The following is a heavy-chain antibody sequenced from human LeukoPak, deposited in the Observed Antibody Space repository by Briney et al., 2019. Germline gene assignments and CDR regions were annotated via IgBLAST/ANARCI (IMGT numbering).Heavy chain of an antibody. CDR1: GLTSTKYW. CDR2: INQDGSDK. D-gene: IGHD3-10*01. CDR3: AGRLLWFGESPGY. V-gene: IGHV3-7*03. J-gene: IGHJ4*02. Sequence: GGSLRLSCAASGLTSTKYWMSWVRQAPGKGLEWVANINQDGSDKYYVDSVKGRFTISRDNAKNSLYLQMNSLRAEDTAVYYCAGRLLWFGESPGYXXQGTLVTVSS.